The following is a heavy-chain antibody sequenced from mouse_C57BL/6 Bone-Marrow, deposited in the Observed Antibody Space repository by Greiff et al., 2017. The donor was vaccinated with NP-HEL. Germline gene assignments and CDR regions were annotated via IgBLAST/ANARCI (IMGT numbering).Heavy chain of an antibody. V-gene: IGHV1-61*01. CDR1: GYTFTSYW. J-gene: IGHJ2*01. CDR3: AIIYYGVYFDY. D-gene: IGHD2-1*01. CDR2: IYPSDSET. Sequence: QVQLQQPGAELVRPGSSVKLSCKASGYTFTSYWMDWVKQRPGQGLEWIGNIYPSDSETHYNQKFKDKATLTVDKSSSTAYMQLGSLTSEDSAVYYCAIIYYGVYFDYWGQGTTLTVSS.